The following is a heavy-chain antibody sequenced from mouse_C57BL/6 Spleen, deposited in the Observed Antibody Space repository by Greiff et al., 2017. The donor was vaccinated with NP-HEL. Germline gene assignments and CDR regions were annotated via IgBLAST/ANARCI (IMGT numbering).Heavy chain of an antibody. CDR2: IHPNSGST. CDR3: GPYDYDGGWFAY. Sequence: QVQLQQSGAELVKPGASVKLSCKASGYTFTSYWMHWVKQRPGQGLEWIGMIHPNSGSTNYNEKFKSKATLTVDKSSSTAYMQLSSLTSEDSAVYYCGPYDYDGGWFAYWGQGTLVTVSA. J-gene: IGHJ3*01. V-gene: IGHV1-64*01. CDR1: GYTFTSYW. D-gene: IGHD2-4*01.